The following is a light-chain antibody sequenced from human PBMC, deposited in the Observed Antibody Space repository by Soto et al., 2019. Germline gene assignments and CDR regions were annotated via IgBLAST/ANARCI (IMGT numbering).Light chain of an antibody. Sequence: DIQMTQSPSSLSASVGDRVTITCRASQSISSYLNWYQQKPGKAPKLLIYAAPSLQSGVPSRFNGSGSGTDITLTISSLQPEDFATYYCQQSYSTPYTFGQGTKLEIK. CDR2: AAP. V-gene: IGKV1-39*01. CDR1: QSISSY. J-gene: IGKJ2*01. CDR3: QQSYSTPYT.